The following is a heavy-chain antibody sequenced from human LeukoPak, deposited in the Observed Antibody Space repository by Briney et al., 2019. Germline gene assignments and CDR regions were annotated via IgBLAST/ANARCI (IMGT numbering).Heavy chain of an antibody. Sequence: PGGSLRLSCAASGFTFSSYGMHWVRQAPGKGLEWVAVISYDGSNKYYADSVKGRFTISRDNSKNTLYLQMNSLRAEDTAVYYCAKSPYDILTGYPIDYWGQGTLVTVSS. CDR3: AKSPYDILTGYPIDY. CDR1: GFTFSSYG. J-gene: IGHJ4*02. D-gene: IGHD3-9*01. CDR2: ISYDGSNK. V-gene: IGHV3-30*18.